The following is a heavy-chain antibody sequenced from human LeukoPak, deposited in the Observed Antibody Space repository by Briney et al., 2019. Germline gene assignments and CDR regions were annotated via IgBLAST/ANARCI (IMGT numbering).Heavy chain of an antibody. CDR1: GFIFSDYY. Sequence: GGSLRLSCAASGFIFSDYYMSWIRQAPGKGLEWVSYISTSGSVKYYADSMKGRFTISRDNAKNSLYLQMNSLRADDTAVYYCARDHPTVPNWFDPWGQGTLVTVSS. J-gene: IGHJ5*02. V-gene: IGHV3-11*01. CDR2: ISTSGSVK. D-gene: IGHD4-11*01. CDR3: ARDHPTVPNWFDP.